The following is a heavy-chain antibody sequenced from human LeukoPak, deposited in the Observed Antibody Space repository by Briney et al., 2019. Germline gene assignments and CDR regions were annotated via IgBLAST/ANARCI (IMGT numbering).Heavy chain of an antibody. V-gene: IGHV4-59*03. J-gene: IGHJ2*01. CDR3: ATIRDTALRYWYFDL. CDR1: GDSISSYY. CDR2: MYYSGCT. Sequence: PSETLSLTCTVSGDSISSYYWSWIRQPPGKGLEWIGYMYYSGCTSYNPSLKSRVTMSVDTSKNQFSLKLSSVTAADTAVYYCATIRDTALRYWYFDLWGRGTLVIVSS. D-gene: IGHD5-18*01.